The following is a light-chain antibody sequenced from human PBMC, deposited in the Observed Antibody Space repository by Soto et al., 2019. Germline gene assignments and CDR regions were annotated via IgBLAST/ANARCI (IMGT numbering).Light chain of an antibody. CDR3: QQYKSYKT. Sequence: DIPMTQSPSTLSASVGDRVTITCRASQTIISGLAWYQQKPGKAPKVLIYDASTLESGVPSRFSGSGSGTEFTLTISSLQPDDFATYYCQQYKSYKTFGQGTKVEIK. CDR1: QTIISG. V-gene: IGKV1-5*01. CDR2: DAS. J-gene: IGKJ1*01.